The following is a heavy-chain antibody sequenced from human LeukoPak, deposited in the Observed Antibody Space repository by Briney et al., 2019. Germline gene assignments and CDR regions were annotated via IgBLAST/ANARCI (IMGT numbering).Heavy chain of an antibody. CDR2: IDWDDDK. CDR1: GFSLSTSGMC. D-gene: IGHD3-22*01. Sequence: SGPTLVNPTQTLTLTCTFSGFSLSTSGMCVSWIRQPPGKALEWLARIDWDDDKYYSTSLKTRLTISKDTSKNQVVLTMTNMDPVDTATYYCARINARTEYYYDSSGYYHPQYYFDYWGQGTLVTVSS. J-gene: IGHJ4*02. V-gene: IGHV2-70*11. CDR3: ARINARTEYYYDSSGYYHPQYYFDY.